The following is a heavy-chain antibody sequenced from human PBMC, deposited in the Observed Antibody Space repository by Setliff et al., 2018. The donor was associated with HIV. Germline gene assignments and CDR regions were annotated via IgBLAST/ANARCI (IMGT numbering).Heavy chain of an antibody. CDR1: GYTFTGYY. CDR3: ARQGVGIAVAGNRYFDL. CDR2: INPNSGGT. J-gene: IGHJ2*01. Sequence: ASVKVSCKASGYTFTGYYMHWVRQAPGQGLEWMGWINPNSGGTNYAQKFQGRVTMTRDTSISTAYMELSRLRSDDTAVYYCARQGVGIAVAGNRYFDLWGRGTLVTVSS. V-gene: IGHV1-2*02. D-gene: IGHD6-19*01.